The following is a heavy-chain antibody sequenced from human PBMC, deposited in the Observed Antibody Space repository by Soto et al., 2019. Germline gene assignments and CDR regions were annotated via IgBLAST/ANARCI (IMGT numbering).Heavy chain of an antibody. CDR1: GFTFSSYA. Sequence: EVQLLESGGGLVQPGGSLRLSCAASGFTFSSYAMSWVRQAPGKGLEWVSAISGSGGSTYYADSVKGRFTISRDNSKNTLYLQMNSRRAEDTAVYYCAKGSRGSSGCYEGYYYGMDVWGQGTTVTVSS. D-gene: IGHD6-19*01. CDR2: ISGSGGST. V-gene: IGHV3-23*01. J-gene: IGHJ6*02. CDR3: AKGSRGSSGCYEGYYYGMDV.